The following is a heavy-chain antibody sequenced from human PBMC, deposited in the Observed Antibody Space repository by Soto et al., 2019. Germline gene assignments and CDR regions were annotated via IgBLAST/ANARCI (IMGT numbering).Heavy chain of an antibody. CDR2: ISSSGSTI. J-gene: IGHJ4*02. V-gene: IGHV3-11*01. CDR1: GFTFSDYY. Sequence: GGSLRLSCAASGFTFSDYYMSWIRQAPGKGLEWVSYISSSGSTIYYADSVKGRFIISRDNAKNSLYLQMNSLRAEDTAVYYCARDCYDSSGYVDYWGQGTLVTVSS. CDR3: ARDCYDSSGYVDY. D-gene: IGHD3-22*01.